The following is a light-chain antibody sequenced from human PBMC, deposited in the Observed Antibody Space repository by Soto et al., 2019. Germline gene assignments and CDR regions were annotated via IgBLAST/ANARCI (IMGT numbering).Light chain of an antibody. Sequence: DIQMTQSPSTLSASVGDRVTITCRASQSISSWLAWYLQKPGKAPKLLIYKASTLQDGVPSRFSGSGSGTEFTLPISSMQPADFATYYCQQYSSYSPYTFGQGTKLEIK. CDR3: QQYSSYSPYT. J-gene: IGKJ2*01. V-gene: IGKV1-5*03. CDR1: QSISSW. CDR2: KAS.